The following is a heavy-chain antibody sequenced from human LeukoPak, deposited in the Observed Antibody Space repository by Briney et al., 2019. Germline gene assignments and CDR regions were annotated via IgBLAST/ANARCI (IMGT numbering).Heavy chain of an antibody. CDR2: IYYSGST. Sequence: SETLSLTCTVSGGSISSYYWSWIRQPPGKGLEWIGYIYYSGSTNYNPSLKSRVTISVDTSKNQLSLKLSSVTAADTAVYYCARLTPRYYYHGMDVWGQGTTVTVSS. CDR1: GGSISSYY. J-gene: IGHJ6*02. CDR3: ARLTPRYYYHGMDV. V-gene: IGHV4-59*01.